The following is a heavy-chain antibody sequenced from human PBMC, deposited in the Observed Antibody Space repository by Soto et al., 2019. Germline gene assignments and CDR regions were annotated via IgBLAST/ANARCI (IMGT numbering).Heavy chain of an antibody. CDR1: GYTFTSYG. V-gene: IGHV1-18*01. CDR3: ARVISRDGWTDY. D-gene: IGHD6-19*01. Sequence: ASVKVSCKASGYTFTSYGISWVRQAPGQGLEWMGWISAYNGNTNYAQKLQGRVTMTTDTSTSTAYMELRSLRSDDTAVYYCARVISRDGWTDYWGQGILVTVSS. CDR2: ISAYNGNT. J-gene: IGHJ4*02.